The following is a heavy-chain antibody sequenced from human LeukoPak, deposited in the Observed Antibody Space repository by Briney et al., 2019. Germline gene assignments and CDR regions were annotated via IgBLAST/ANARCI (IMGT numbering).Heavy chain of an antibody. CDR3: ARDRSGSSYDAFGI. Sequence: PGGSLRLSCAASGFTFSSYAMHWVRQAPGKGLEWVAVISYDGSNKYYADSVKGRFTISRDNSKNTLYLQMNNLRAEDTAMYYCARDRSGSSYDAFGIWGQGTMVTVSS. D-gene: IGHD1-26*01. J-gene: IGHJ3*02. CDR2: ISYDGSNK. CDR1: GFTFSSYA. V-gene: IGHV3-30*14.